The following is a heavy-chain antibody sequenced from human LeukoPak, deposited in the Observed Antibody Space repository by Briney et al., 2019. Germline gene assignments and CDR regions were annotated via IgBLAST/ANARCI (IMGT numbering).Heavy chain of an antibody. Sequence: PGGSLKLSCAASGFTFSGSAMHWVRQSSGKGLEWVGRIGSTANSYATAYAESVKGRFTIPRDDSKNTAYLQMNSLRAEDTAVYYCARGGVWFGEGHYYYGMDVWGQGTTVTVSS. V-gene: IGHV3-73*01. CDR3: ARGGVWFGEGHYYYGMDV. CDR1: GFTFSGSA. D-gene: IGHD3-10*01. CDR2: IGSTANSYAT. J-gene: IGHJ6*02.